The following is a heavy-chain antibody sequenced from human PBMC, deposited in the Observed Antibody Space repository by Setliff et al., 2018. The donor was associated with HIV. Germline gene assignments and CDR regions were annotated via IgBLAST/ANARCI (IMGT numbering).Heavy chain of an antibody. CDR2: INTHNGNT. CDR1: GYTFTKYG. D-gene: IGHD6-6*01. V-gene: IGHV1-18*01. Sequence: ASVKVSCKASGYTFTKYGLSWVRQAPGQGLEWMGWINTHNGNTNSAQKFQGRVTMTTDTSTSTAYMELRNLRSDDTAVYYCARGFSVYSSSDPLLNWLDPWGQGTLVTVSS. CDR3: ARGFSVYSSSDPLLNWLDP. J-gene: IGHJ5*02.